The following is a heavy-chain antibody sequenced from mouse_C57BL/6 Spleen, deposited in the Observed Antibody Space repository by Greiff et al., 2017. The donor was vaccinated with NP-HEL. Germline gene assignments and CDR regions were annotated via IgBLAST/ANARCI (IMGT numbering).Heavy chain of an antibody. V-gene: IGHV1-69*01. Sequence: QVQLQQPGAELVMPGASVKLSCKASGYTFTSYWMHWVKQRPGQGLEWIGEIDPSDSYTNYNQKFKGKSTLTVDKSSSTAYMQLSSLTSEDTAVYYCARCLGGGGAMDYWGQGTSVTVSS. CDR1: GYTFTSYW. J-gene: IGHJ4*01. CDR2: IDPSDSYT. CDR3: ARCLGGGGAMDY.